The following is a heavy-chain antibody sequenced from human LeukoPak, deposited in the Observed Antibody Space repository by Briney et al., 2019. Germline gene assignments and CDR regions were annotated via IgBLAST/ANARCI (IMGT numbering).Heavy chain of an antibody. CDR3: ARRLRYYDSGGYFDY. CDR1: GYNFLSYG. D-gene: IGHD3-22*01. CDR2: ISAYNGNT. V-gene: IGHV1-18*01. Sequence: ASVKVSCKASGYNFLSYGITWVRQAPGQGLEWMGWISAYNGNTNYAQRLQGRVTMTTDTSTSTAYMELRSLRSDDTALYYCARRLRYYDSGGYFDYWGQGTLVTVSS. J-gene: IGHJ4*02.